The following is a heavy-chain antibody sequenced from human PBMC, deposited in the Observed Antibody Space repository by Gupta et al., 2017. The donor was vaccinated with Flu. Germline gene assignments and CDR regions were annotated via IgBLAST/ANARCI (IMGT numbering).Heavy chain of an antibody. CDR2: IYYSGST. CDR1: GGSISSYY. J-gene: IGHJ6*03. Sequence: QVQLQESGPGLVKPSETLSLTCTVSGGSISSYYWSWIRQPPGKGLEWIGYIYYSGSTNYNPSLKSRVTISVDTSKNQFSLKLSSVTAADTAVYYCARDLSVFSWELHREYYMDVWGKGTTVTVSS. CDR3: ARDLSVFSWELHREYYMDV. D-gene: IGHD1-26*01. V-gene: IGHV4-59*01.